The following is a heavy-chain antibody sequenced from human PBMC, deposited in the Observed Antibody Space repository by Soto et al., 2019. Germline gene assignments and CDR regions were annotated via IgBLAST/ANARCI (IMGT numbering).Heavy chain of an antibody. CDR3: AREHYYDSSGPLRY. CDR1: GFTFISYA. Sequence: GGSLRLSCAASGFTFISYAMHWVRQPPGKGLEWVAVISYDGSKKYYADSVKGRFTISRDNSKNTLYLQMNSLRADDTAVFYCAREHYYDSSGPLRYWGQGTLVTVSS. D-gene: IGHD3-22*01. V-gene: IGHV3-30-3*01. CDR2: ISYDGSKK. J-gene: IGHJ4*02.